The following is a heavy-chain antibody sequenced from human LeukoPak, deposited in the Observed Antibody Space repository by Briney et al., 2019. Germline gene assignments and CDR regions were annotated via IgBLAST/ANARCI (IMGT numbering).Heavy chain of an antibody. V-gene: IGHV4-59*01. CDR2: IHYSGST. CDR3: ARDRSAFDP. CDR1: GGSISGNY. Sequence: PSETLSLTCTVSGGSISGNYWSWIRQSPGKGLEWIGYIHYSGSTSYNPSLKSRVTISVDTPKNQFSLKVNSVNAADTAVYYCARDRSAFDPWGQGTLVTVSS. J-gene: IGHJ5*02. D-gene: IGHD1-26*01.